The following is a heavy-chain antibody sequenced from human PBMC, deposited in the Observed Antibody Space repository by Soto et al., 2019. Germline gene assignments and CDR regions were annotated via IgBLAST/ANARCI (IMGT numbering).Heavy chain of an antibody. CDR3: ARARRWLQFEAAFDI. J-gene: IGHJ3*02. V-gene: IGHV3-30-3*01. CDR1: GFTFSSYA. D-gene: IGHD5-12*01. CDR2: ISYDGSNK. Sequence: ESGGGVVQPGRSLRLSCAASGFTFSSYAMHWVRQAPGKGLEWVAVISYDGSNKYYADSVKGRFTISRDNSKNTLYLQMNSLRAEDTAVYYCARARRWLQFEAAFDIWGQGTMVTVSS.